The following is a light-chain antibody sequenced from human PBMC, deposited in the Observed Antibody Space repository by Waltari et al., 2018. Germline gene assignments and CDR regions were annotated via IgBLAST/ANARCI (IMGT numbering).Light chain of an antibody. J-gene: IGLJ3*02. V-gene: IGLV2-14*01. CDR1: SRHVGFYNY. CDR3: NSYTGSSSWV. CDR2: DVS. Sequence: QSALTQPTSVSGSPGQSITISCTGTSRHVGFYNYVSSNQQYPGKVPQLLIYDVSDRPSGVSSRFSGSKSGNTASLTISGLQADDEADYYCNSYTGSSSWVFGGGTKVTVL.